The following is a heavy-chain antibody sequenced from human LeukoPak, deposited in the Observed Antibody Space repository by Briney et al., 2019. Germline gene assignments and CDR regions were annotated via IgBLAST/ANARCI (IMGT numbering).Heavy chain of an antibody. V-gene: IGHV4-59*01. Sequence: PSETLSLTCTVSGDSISSYYWSWLRQPPGKGLEWIGYIYDSRKTNYNASLISRVTISVDTSKNQFSLKLTSVTPADTAVYYCARGGGTLDYWGQGTLVTVSS. D-gene: IGHD3-16*01. CDR1: GDSISSYY. J-gene: IGHJ4*02. CDR2: IYDSRKT. CDR3: ARGGGTLDY.